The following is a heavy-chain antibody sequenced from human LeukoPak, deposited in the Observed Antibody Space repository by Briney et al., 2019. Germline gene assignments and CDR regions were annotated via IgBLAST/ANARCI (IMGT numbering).Heavy chain of an antibody. J-gene: IGHJ5*02. V-gene: IGHV1-24*01. D-gene: IGHD2-8*01. Sequence: ASVKVSCKVSGYTLTELSMHWVRQAPGKGLEWMGGFDPEDGETIYAQKFQGRVTMTEDTSTDKAYMELSSLRSEDTAVYYCATACTNGVCYYWFDPWGQGTLVTVSS. CDR1: GYTLTELS. CDR3: ATACTNGVCYYWFDP. CDR2: FDPEDGET.